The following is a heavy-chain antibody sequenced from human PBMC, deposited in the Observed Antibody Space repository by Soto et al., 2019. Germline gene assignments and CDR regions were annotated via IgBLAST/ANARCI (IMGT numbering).Heavy chain of an antibody. CDR3: AASESYHQAAY. CDR2: SNYNGGGT. J-gene: IGHJ4*02. CDR1: GFSFSDYA. Sequence: GGSLRLSCTGAGFSFSDYAMSWVREDAGKGLEWGSTSNYNGGGTYYADSVKGPFTTPTDNSKHTRFLLMNILRDDHATLYYCAASESYHQAAYWGQGT. D-gene: IGHD3-10*01. V-gene: IGHV3-23*01.